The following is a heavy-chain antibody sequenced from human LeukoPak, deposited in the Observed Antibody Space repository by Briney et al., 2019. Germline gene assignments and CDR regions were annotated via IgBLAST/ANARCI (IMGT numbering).Heavy chain of an antibody. D-gene: IGHD2-2*01. CDR3: ARDLCSSTSCPGWFDP. J-gene: IGHJ5*02. CDR2: IYTSGST. CDR1: GGSISTYY. V-gene: IGHV4-4*07. Sequence: TSETLSLTCIVSGGSISTYYWSWIRQPAGKGLEWIGRIYTSGSTKYNPSLKSRVTMSVDTSKNQFSLKLSSVTAADTAVYYCARDLCSSTSCPGWFDPWGQGTLVTVSS.